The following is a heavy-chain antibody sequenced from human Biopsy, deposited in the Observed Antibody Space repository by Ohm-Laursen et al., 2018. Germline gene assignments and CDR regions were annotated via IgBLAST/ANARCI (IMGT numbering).Heavy chain of an antibody. Sequence: ASVKVSCKASGYTFSMYAITWVRQAPGQGLEWMGWSSAYNGKTNYAQKFQGRLTMTTDTSTSTAYMELRSLRSDDTAVYYCARREQLLNPWERGGGGPNDYYSHAMDVWGPGTTVTVSS. D-gene: IGHD1/OR15-1a*01. CDR2: SSAYNGKT. V-gene: IGHV1-18*01. CDR3: ARREQLLNPWERGGGGPNDYYSHAMDV. J-gene: IGHJ6*02. CDR1: GYTFSMYA.